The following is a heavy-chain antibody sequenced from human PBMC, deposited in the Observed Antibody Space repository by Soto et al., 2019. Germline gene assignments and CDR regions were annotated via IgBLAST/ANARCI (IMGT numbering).Heavy chain of an antibody. D-gene: IGHD2-15*01. CDR1: GYSFTSYW. CDR2: IYPGDSDI. J-gene: IGHJ6*02. V-gene: IGHV5-51*07. CDR3: ARQLPYGGNSYYGMDV. Sequence: EVQLVQSGAEVKKPGESLKISCKGSGYSFTSYWIGWVHQMPGKGLEWMGIIYPGDSDIRYSPSFQGQVTISADKSISTAYLQWSGLKASDTAIYYCARQLPYGGNSYYGMDVWGQGTTVTVSS.